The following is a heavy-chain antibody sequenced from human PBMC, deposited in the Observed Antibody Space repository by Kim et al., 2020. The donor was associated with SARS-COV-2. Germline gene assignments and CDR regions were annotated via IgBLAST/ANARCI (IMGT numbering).Heavy chain of an antibody. V-gene: IGHV4-39*01. D-gene: IGHD3-10*01. CDR1: GGSISSSSYY. Sequence: SETLSLTCTVSGGSISSSSYYWGWIRQPPGKGLEWIGSIYYSGSTYYNPSLKSRVTISVDTSKNQFSLQLSSVTAADTAVYYCARHVSSTYGSGSYSFDYWGQGTLVTVSS. CDR3: ARHVSSTYGSGSYSFDY. J-gene: IGHJ4*02. CDR2: IYYSGST.